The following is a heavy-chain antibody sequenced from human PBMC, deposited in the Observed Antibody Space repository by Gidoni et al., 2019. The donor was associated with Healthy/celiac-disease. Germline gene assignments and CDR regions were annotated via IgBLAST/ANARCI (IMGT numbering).Heavy chain of an antibody. Sequence: EVQLVESGGGLVQPGGSLSLSCAASGLPLSSYAMSWVRQAPGKGREWVSAISGSGGSTYYADSVKGRFTITRDNSKNTLYLQMNSLRAEDTAVYYCAKVLGYSSGWYYFDYWGQGTLVTVSS. V-gene: IGHV3-23*04. CDR2: ISGSGGST. D-gene: IGHD6-19*01. CDR3: AKVLGYSSGWYYFDY. J-gene: IGHJ4*02. CDR1: GLPLSSYA.